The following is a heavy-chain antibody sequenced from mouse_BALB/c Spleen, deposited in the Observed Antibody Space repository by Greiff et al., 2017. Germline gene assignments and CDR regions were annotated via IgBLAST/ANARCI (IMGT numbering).Heavy chain of an antibody. D-gene: IGHD1-1*01. CDR3: TRSDYGFDD. Sequence: QVQLQQPGAELVRPGASVKLSCKASGYTFTSYWINWVKQRPGQGLEWIGNIYPSDSYTNYNQKFKDKATLTVDKSSSTAYMQLSSPTSEDSAVYYCTRSDYGFDDWGQGTTLTVSS. V-gene: IGHV1-69*02. CDR1: GYTFTSYW. J-gene: IGHJ2*01. CDR2: IYPSDSYT.